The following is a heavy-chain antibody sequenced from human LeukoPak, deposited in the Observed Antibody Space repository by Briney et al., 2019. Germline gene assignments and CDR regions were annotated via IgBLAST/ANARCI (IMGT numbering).Heavy chain of an antibody. Sequence: GGSLRLSCAASGFTFSSYAMHWVRQAPGKGLEWVAVISYDGSNKYYADSVKGRFTISRDNSKNTLYLQMNSLRAEDTAVYYCARDLREATDYYYYSMDVWGQGTTVTVSS. D-gene: IGHD5-12*01. CDR2: ISYDGSNK. CDR1: GFTFSSYA. J-gene: IGHJ6*02. CDR3: ARDLREATDYYYYSMDV. V-gene: IGHV3-30-3*01.